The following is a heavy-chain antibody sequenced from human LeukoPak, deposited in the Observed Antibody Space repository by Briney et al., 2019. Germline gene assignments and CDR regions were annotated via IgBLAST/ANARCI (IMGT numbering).Heavy chain of an antibody. D-gene: IGHD3-10*01. Sequence: PSQTLSLTCTVSGGSISSGGYYWSWIRQHPGKGLEWIGYIYYSGSTYYNPSLKSRVTISVDTSKNQFSLKLSSVTAADTAVYYCVRFGEPRIIDYWGQGTLVTVSS. J-gene: IGHJ4*02. CDR3: VRFGEPRIIDY. CDR2: IYYSGST. CDR1: GGSISSGGYY. V-gene: IGHV4-31*03.